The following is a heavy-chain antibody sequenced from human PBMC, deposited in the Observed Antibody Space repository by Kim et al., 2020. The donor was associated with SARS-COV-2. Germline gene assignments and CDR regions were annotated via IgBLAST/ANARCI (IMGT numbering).Heavy chain of an antibody. CDR1: GDTFSSYA. J-gene: IGHJ6*02. CDR3: ARVGVQYYGSGSRYGVDV. CDR2: IIPIFSST. V-gene: IGHV1-69*06. D-gene: IGHD3-10*01. Sequence: SVKVSCKASGDTFSSYAISWVRQAPGQGLEWMGGIIPIFSSTNYAQKLRDRVTITADKSTHTVYMELSSLRSEDTAMYYCARVGVQYYGSGSRYGVDVWGRGTTVTVSS.